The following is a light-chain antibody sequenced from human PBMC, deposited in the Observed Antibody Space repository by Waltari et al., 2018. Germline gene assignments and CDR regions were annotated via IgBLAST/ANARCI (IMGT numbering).Light chain of an antibody. V-gene: IGKV3-11*01. Sequence: EIVLTQSPAPLSLSPGERATLSSRASQSVSSYLALYQQKPGQAPRLLIYDASNRATGILASFSGRGSEADFTLTISGLEPEDFAVYYCQQRSNWPYTFGQGTKLEIK. CDR3: QQRSNWPYT. CDR2: DAS. J-gene: IGKJ2*01. CDR1: QSVSSY.